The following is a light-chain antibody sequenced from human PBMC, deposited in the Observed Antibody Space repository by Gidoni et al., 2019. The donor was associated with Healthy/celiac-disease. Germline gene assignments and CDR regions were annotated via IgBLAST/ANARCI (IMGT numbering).Light chain of an antibody. J-gene: IGKJ1*01. V-gene: IGKV3-20*01. Sequence: EIVLTQSPGTLSWSPGERATLSCRASQSVSSSYLAWYQQKPGQAPRLLIYGASSRATGIPDRFSGSGSGTDFTLTISRLEPEDFAVYYCQHFGNSPWTFGQGTKVEIK. CDR2: GAS. CDR3: QHFGNSPWT. CDR1: QSVSSSY.